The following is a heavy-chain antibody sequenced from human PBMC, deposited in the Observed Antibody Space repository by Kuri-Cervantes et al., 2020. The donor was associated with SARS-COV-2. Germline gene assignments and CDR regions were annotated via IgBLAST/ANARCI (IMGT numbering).Heavy chain of an antibody. CDR1: GFTFSSYS. V-gene: IGHV3-21*01. D-gene: IGHD4-11*01. J-gene: IGHJ6*03. CDR2: ITSSSSYI. Sequence: GGSLKIYCAASGFTFSSYSMNWVRQAPGKGLEWVSSITSSSSYIYYADSVKGRFTISRDNAKNSLYLQMNSLRAEDTAVYYCAREGHDYSNLRTPYYYHYYMDVRGKGTTVTVSS. CDR3: AREGHDYSNLRTPYYYHYYMDV.